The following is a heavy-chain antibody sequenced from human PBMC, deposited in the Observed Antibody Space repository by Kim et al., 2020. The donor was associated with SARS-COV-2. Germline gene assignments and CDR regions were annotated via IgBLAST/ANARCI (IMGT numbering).Heavy chain of an antibody. D-gene: IGHD2-2*02. CDR2: ISYDGSNK. Sequence: GGSLRLSCAASGFTFSSYAMHWVRQAPGKGLEWVAVISYDGSNKYYADSVKGRFTISRDNSKNTLYLQMNSLRAEDTAVYYCAKEDCSSTSCYTFAFDYWGQGTLVTVSS. CDR1: GFTFSSYA. CDR3: AKEDCSSTSCYTFAFDY. V-gene: IGHV3-30-3*01. J-gene: IGHJ4*02.